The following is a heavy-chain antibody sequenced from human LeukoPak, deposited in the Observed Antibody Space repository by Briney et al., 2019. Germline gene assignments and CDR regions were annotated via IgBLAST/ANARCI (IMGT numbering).Heavy chain of an antibody. Sequence: SETLSLTCTVSGGSISSYYWSWIRQPPGKGLEWIGYIYYSGSTNYNPSLKSRVTISVDTSKNQFSLKLSSVTAADTAVYYCARGEQLAPLYYYGMDVWGQGTTVTVSS. CDR3: ARGEQLAPLYYYGMDV. J-gene: IGHJ6*02. V-gene: IGHV4-59*01. CDR1: GGSISSYY. D-gene: IGHD6-13*01. CDR2: IYYSGST.